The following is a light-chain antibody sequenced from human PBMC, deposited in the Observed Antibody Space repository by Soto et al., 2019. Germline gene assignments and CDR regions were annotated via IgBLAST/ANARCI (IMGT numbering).Light chain of an antibody. Sequence: ITPSPSSLSASVGDRITTTRLASQGISSYVAWYQQKPGKVPNLLIYATSTLQSGVPSRFSGSGSGTYFTLTISSLQPEDVATYFCQKYNRASRMVGQGTKVDIK. V-gene: IGKV1-27*01. CDR2: ATS. CDR3: QKYNRASRM. J-gene: IGKJ1*01. CDR1: QGISSY.